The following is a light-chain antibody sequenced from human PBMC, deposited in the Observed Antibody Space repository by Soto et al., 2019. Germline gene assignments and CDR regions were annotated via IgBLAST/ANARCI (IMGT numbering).Light chain of an antibody. CDR1: SSDVGGYDF. CDR2: QVR. V-gene: IGLV2-14*01. J-gene: IGLJ1*01. Sequence: QSVLTQPASVSGSPGQSITISCTGTSSDVGGYDFVSWYQQHPGKAPKLMIYQVRNRPSGVSDRFSGSKSGITASLTISGLQAEDEADYYCSSYTSSSTLLYLFGTGTKLTVL. CDR3: SSYTSSSTLLYL.